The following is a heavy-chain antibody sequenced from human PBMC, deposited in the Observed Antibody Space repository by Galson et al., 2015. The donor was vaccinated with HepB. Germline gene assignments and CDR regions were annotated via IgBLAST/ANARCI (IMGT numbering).Heavy chain of an antibody. J-gene: IGHJ5*01. D-gene: IGHD1-1*01. CDR1: GYRFRNYV. CDR3: ARGEPTTENWFDS. V-gene: IGHV7-4-1*02. Sequence: SVKVSCKASGYRFRNYVINWVRQAPGQGPEWMGWISTYTGNPTYVQGFTGRFVFSVDTSVTTAYLQIRSLKAEDTAVYYCARGEPTTENWFDSWGQGTLVTVSS. CDR2: ISTYTGNP.